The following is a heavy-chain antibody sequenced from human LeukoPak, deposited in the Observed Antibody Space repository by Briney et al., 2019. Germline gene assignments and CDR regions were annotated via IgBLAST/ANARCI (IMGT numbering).Heavy chain of an antibody. V-gene: IGHV4-30-4*08. CDR2: IYYSGST. D-gene: IGHD2-2*01. CDR1: GGSISSGDYY. Sequence: SETLSLTCTVSGGSISSGDYYWSWIRQPPGKGLEWIGYIYYSGSTYYNPSLKSRVTISVDTSKNQFSLKLSSVTAADTAVYYCATSSTSPTLFDYWGQGTLVTVSS. J-gene: IGHJ4*02. CDR3: ATSSTSPTLFDY.